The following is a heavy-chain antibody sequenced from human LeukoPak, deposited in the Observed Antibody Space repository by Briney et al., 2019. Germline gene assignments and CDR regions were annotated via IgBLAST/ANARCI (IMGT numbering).Heavy chain of an antibody. CDR1: GYTFPSYF. Sequence: ASVKVSCKASGYTFPSYFMHWVRQAPGQGLEWMGIINPTGGSTTYARKFQGRVTMTRDTSTSTVYMELSSLRSDDTAVYYCARTAARRFDYWGQGTLVTVSS. CDR3: ARTAARRFDY. D-gene: IGHD6-6*01. CDR2: INPTGGST. J-gene: IGHJ4*02. V-gene: IGHV1-46*01.